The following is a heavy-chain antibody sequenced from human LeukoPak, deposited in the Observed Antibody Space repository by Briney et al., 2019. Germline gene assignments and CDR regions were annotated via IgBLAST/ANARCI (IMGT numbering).Heavy chain of an antibody. J-gene: IGHJ4*02. D-gene: IGHD3-10*01. V-gene: IGHV4-34*01. CDR3: ARASLKNFYYGSGSDKYYFDY. CDR2: INHSGST. CDR1: GGSFSGYY. Sequence: SETLSLTCAVYGGSFSGYYWSWIRQPPGKGLEWIGEINHSGSTSYNPSRKSRVTISVDTSKNQFSLKLSSVTAADTAVYYCARASLKNFYYGSGSDKYYFDYWGQGTLVTVSS.